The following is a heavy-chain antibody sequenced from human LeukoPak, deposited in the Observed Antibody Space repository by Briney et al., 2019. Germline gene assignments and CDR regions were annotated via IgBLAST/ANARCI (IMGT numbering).Heavy chain of an antibody. V-gene: IGHV1-2*06. J-gene: IGHJ3*02. CDR2: INPNSGGT. CDR3: ARDRGSGLDAFDI. CDR1: GYIFTGYY. Sequence: ASVKVSCKASGYIFTGYYIHLVREAPGQGLEWMGRINPNSGGTNYAQKFQGRVTMTRDTSISTAYMELSNLKSDDTAVYYCARDRGSGLDAFDIWCQGAMVTVSS. D-gene: IGHD2-15*01.